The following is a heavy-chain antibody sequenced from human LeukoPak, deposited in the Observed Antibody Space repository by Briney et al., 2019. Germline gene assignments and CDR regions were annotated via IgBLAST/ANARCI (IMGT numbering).Heavy chain of an antibody. CDR3: AKYSSAYYYYYMDV. CDR2: ISGSGGST. V-gene: IGHV3-23*01. Sequence: GGSLRLSCAASGFTFSIYAMSWVRQSPGKGLEWVSAISGSGGSTYYADSVKGRFTISRDNSKNTLYLQMNSLRAEDTAVYYCAKYSSAYYYYYMDVWGKGTTVTVSS. J-gene: IGHJ6*03. CDR1: GFTFSIYA. D-gene: IGHD6-19*01.